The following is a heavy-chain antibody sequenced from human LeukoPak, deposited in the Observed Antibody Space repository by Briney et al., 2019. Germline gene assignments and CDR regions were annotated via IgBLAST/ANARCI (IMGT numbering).Heavy chain of an antibody. Sequence: GGSLRLSCTASGFTFLDYAMTWVRRAPGKGLEWVGFIRSNPYGGTTEYAASVKGRFTISRDDSKSIAYLQMNSLKTEDTAVYYCTRGLLPGYWGQGTLVTVSS. J-gene: IGHJ4*02. D-gene: IGHD2/OR15-2a*01. CDR3: TRGLLPGY. V-gene: IGHV3-49*04. CDR2: IRSNPYGGTT. CDR1: GFTFLDYA.